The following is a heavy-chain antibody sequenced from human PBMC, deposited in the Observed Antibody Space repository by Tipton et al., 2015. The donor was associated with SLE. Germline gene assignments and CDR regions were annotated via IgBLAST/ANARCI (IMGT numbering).Heavy chain of an antibody. CDR1: GGSISSHY. J-gene: IGHJ6*03. D-gene: IGHD2-15*01. Sequence: TLSLTCTVSGGSISSHYWSWIRQPPGKGLEWIGEIYHSGRTNYNPSLKSRVTLSLDNSKNQFSLRLRSVTAADTAVYYCARVGVDSTDYYFYYMDVWGKGTTVTVSS. CDR3: ARVGVDSTDYYFYYMDV. V-gene: IGHV4-59*11. CDR2: IYHSGRT.